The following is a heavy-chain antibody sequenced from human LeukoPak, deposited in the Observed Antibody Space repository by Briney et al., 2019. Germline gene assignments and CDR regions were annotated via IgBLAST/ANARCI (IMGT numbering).Heavy chain of an antibody. CDR3: AKDRWQQLVQDFDY. J-gene: IGHJ4*02. D-gene: IGHD6-13*01. V-gene: IGHV3-23*01. CDR2: ISGSGGST. CDR1: GFTFSSYA. Sequence: GGSLRLSCAASGFTFSSYAMSWVRQAPGKGLEWVSAISGSGGSTYYADSVKGRFTISRDNSKSTLYLQMNSLRAEDTAVYYCAKDRWQQLVQDFDYWGQGTLVTVSS.